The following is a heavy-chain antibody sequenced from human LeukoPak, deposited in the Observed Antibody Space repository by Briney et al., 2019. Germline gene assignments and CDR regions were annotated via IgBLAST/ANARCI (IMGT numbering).Heavy chain of an antibody. CDR1: GFTFSTYA. D-gene: IGHD2-15*01. Sequence: PGGSLRLSCAASGFTFSTYAMSWVRQAPGKGLEWVSDISVSGDKTYYAGSVKGRYTISRDNSKNTLFLQMNSLRAEDTAVYYCAKLAAASEYSFTDVWGQGTTVTVSS. V-gene: IGHV3-23*01. J-gene: IGHJ6*02. CDR2: ISVSGDKT. CDR3: AKLAAASEYSFTDV.